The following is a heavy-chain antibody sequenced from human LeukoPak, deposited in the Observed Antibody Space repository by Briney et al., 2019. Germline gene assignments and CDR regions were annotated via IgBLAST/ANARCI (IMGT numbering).Heavy chain of an antibody. V-gene: IGHV1-18*01. Sequence: GASVKVSCKTSGYRFTSYGISWVRQAPGQGLEWMGWVSTYNDKKDYAQKFQGRVIMTTDTSTTTAYMELVSLRSDDTAVYYCARHSGSYAFDYWGQGTLVTVSS. J-gene: IGHJ4*02. CDR1: GYRFTSYG. CDR2: VSTYNDKK. CDR3: ARHSGSYAFDY. D-gene: IGHD1-26*01.